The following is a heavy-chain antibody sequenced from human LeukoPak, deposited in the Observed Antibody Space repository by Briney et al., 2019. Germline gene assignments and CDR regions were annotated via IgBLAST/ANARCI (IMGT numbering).Heavy chain of an antibody. J-gene: IGHJ4*02. CDR2: IYSGGST. CDR1: GFTLSSYW. Sequence: GGSLRLSCAASGFTLSSYWMSWVRQAPGKGLEWVSVIYSGGSTYYADSVKGRFTISRDNSKNTLYLQMNSLRAEDTAVYYCARAYYYGSGVDYWGQGTLVTVSS. D-gene: IGHD3-10*01. CDR3: ARAYYYGSGVDY. V-gene: IGHV3-53*01.